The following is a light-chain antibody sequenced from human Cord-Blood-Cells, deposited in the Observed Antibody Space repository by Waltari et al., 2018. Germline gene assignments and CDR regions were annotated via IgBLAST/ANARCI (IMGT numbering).Light chain of an antibody. V-gene: IGKV1-8*01. J-gene: IGKJ4*01. CDR2: AAS. Sequence: AIRMTQSPSSLSASTGDSATIPCRASQCISSYLAWYQQKPGKAPKLLIYAASTLQSGVPSRFSGSGSGTDFTLTISCLQSEDFATYYCQQYYSYPLTFGGGTKVEIK. CDR3: QQYYSYPLT. CDR1: QCISSY.